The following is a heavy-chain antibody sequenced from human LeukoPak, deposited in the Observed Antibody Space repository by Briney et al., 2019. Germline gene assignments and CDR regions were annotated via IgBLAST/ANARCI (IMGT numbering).Heavy chain of an antibody. Sequence: SETLSLTCAVSGGSLSGYYWGWIRQPPGKGLEWIGSIYHSGSTYYNPSLKSRVTISVDTSKNQFSLKLSSVTAADTAVYYCARKDYFDYWGQGTLVTVSS. CDR1: GGSLSGYY. V-gene: IGHV4-38-2*01. J-gene: IGHJ4*02. CDR3: ARKDYFDY. CDR2: IYHSGST.